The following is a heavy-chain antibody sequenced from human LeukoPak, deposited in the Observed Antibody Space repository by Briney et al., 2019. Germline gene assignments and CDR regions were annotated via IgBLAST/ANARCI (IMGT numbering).Heavy chain of an antibody. Sequence: ASVKVSCKASGYTFTIYGISWVRQAPGQGLEWMGCISAYNGNTNYAQKIQGRVTMTTDTSTSTAYLELRSLRSDDTAVYYCARECEGGCSRGVNYWGQGTLVTVSS. D-gene: IGHD2-2*01. CDR2: ISAYNGNT. J-gene: IGHJ4*02. V-gene: IGHV1-18*01. CDR1: GYTFTIYG. CDR3: ARECEGGCSRGVNY.